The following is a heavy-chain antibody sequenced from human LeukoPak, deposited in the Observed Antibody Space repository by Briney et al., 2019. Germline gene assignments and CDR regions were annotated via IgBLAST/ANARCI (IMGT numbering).Heavy chain of an antibody. CDR3: TTGEGYSYGSDY. V-gene: IGHV3-23*01. CDR2: ISGSGGST. Sequence: GGSLRLSCAASGFTFSSYAMSWVRQAPGKGLEWVSAISGSGGSTYYADSVKGRFTISRDNSKNTLYLQMNSLRAEDTAVYFCTTGEGYSYGSDYWGQGTLVTVSS. CDR1: GFTFSSYA. D-gene: IGHD5-18*01. J-gene: IGHJ4*02.